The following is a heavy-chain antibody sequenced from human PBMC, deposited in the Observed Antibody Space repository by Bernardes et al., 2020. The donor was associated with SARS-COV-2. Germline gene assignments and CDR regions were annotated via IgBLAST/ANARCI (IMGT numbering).Heavy chain of an antibody. V-gene: IGHV3-23*01. CDR2: ISGSGGST. J-gene: IGHJ6*02. CDR3: APRPRHHYYGMDV. CDR1: GFTFSSYA. Sequence: GRSLKLSCAASGFTFSSYAMSWVRQAPGKGLEWVSAISGSGGSTYYADSVKGRFTISRDNSKNTLYLQMNSLRAEDTAVYYCAPRPRHHYYGMDVWGQGTTVTVSS.